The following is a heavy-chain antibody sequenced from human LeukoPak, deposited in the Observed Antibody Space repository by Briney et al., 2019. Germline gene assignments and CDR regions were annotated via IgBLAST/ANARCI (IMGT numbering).Heavy chain of an antibody. Sequence: SETLSLTCAVYGGSFSGYYWSWIRQPPGKGLERIGEINHSGSTNYNPSLKSRVTISVDTSKNQFSLKLSSVTAADTAVYYCARADNSSGHRDWFDPWGQGTLVTVSS. D-gene: IGHD3-22*01. CDR1: GGSFSGYY. J-gene: IGHJ5*02. CDR3: ARADNSSGHRDWFDP. CDR2: INHSGST. V-gene: IGHV4-34*01.